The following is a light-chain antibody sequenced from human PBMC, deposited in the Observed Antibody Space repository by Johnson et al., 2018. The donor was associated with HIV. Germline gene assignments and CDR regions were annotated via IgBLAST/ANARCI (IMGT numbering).Light chain of an antibody. CDR1: SSNIGNNY. CDR2: DNN. CDR3: GTWDSSLSAGV. Sequence: VLTQPPSVSAAPGQKVTISCSGSSSNIGNNYVSWYQQVPGTAPKLLIYDNNRRPSGIPDRFSGSKSGTSATLGITGLQTGDEADYYCGTWDSSLSAGVVGTGTKVTVL. V-gene: IGLV1-51*01. J-gene: IGLJ1*01.